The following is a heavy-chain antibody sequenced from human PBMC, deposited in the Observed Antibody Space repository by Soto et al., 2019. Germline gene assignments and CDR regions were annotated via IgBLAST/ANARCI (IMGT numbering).Heavy chain of an antibody. CDR3: ARVQEYNWNYVAYLDY. D-gene: IGHD1-7*01. CDR2: IKQDGSEK. Sequence: GGSLRLSCAASGFTFSSYWMSWVRQAPGKGLEWVANIKQDGSEKYYVDSVKGRFTISRDNAKNSLYLQMNSLRAEDTAVYYCARVQEYNWNYVAYLDYWGQGTPVTVSS. J-gene: IGHJ4*02. CDR1: GFTFSSYW. V-gene: IGHV3-7*04.